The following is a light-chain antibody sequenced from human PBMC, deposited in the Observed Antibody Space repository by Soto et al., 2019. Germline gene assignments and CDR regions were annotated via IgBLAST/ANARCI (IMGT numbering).Light chain of an antibody. J-gene: IGKJ1*01. V-gene: IGKV3-15*01. Sequence: IVLTQSPGTLSLSPGERATLSCRASQSVSSSYLAWYQQKPGQAPRLLIYGASTRATGIPARFSGTGSGTDFTLTISSLQSEDFAVYYCQQYNNWPWTFGQGTKVDI. CDR2: GAS. CDR3: QQYNNWPWT. CDR1: QSVSSSY.